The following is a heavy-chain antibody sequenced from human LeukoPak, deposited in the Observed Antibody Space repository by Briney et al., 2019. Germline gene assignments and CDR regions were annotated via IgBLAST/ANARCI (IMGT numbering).Heavy chain of an antibody. V-gene: IGHV4-59*01. CDR3: ARDVVSWIAAAGTGWFDP. Sequence: SETLSLTCTVSGGSISSYYWSWIRQPPGKGLEWIGYIYYSGSTNYNPSLKSRVTISVDTSKNQFSLRLSSVTAADTAVYYCARDVVSWIAAAGTGWFDPWGQGTLVTVSS. J-gene: IGHJ5*02. D-gene: IGHD6-13*01. CDR1: GGSISSYY. CDR2: IYYSGST.